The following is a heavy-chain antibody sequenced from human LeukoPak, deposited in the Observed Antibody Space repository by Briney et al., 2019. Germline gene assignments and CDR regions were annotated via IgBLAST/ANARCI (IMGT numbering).Heavy chain of an antibody. CDR2: ICPGGTIT. CDR1: GFTFSNYC. V-gene: IGHV3-74*01. CDR3: VRDFRSADY. Sequence: GGSLRLSCTASGFTFSNYCMHWVRHTPGKGLIWVSRICPGGTITNYADSVKGRFTISRDDAKNMMFLQMSSLRADDTAVYYCVRDFRSADYWGQGILVTVSS. J-gene: IGHJ4*02.